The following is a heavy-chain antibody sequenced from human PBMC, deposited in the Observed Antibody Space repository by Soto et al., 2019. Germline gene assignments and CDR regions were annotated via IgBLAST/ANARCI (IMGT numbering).Heavy chain of an antibody. D-gene: IGHD7-27*01. CDR3: ARAPTGGHYYYYYGMDV. J-gene: IGHJ6*02. CDR2: VHHTGTT. V-gene: IGHV4-59*13. Sequence: SETLSLTCTVSGGSMNNLYWNWIRQPPGKGLEWIGYVHHTGTTDYNPSLKSRVIISIDTSKNQFSVRLSSVTAADTAVYYCARAPTGGHYYYYYGMDVWGQGTTVTVSS. CDR1: GGSMNNLY.